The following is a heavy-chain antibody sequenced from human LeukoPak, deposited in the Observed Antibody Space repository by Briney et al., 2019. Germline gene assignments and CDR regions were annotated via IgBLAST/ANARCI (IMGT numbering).Heavy chain of an antibody. Sequence: GGSLRLSCAASGFTFSSYWMSWVRQAPGKGLGWVANIKQDGSEKYYVDSVKGRFTISRDNAKNSLYLQMNSLRAEDTAVYYCARGSSWEQLVYMDVWGKGTTVTVSS. D-gene: IGHD6-6*01. V-gene: IGHV3-7*01. CDR1: GFTFSSYW. J-gene: IGHJ6*03. CDR3: ARGSSWEQLVYMDV. CDR2: IKQDGSEK.